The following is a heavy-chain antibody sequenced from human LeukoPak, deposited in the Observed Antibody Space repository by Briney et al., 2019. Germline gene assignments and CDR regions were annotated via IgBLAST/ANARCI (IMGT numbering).Heavy chain of an antibody. CDR2: MNPNSGNT. V-gene: IGHV1-8*01. D-gene: IGHD3-22*01. Sequence: ASVKVSCKASGYTFTSYDINWVRQATGQGLEWMGWMNPNSGNTGYAQKLQGRVTMTTDTSASTAYMELRSLRSDDTAVYYCARDEAADYYDSSGAADAFDIWGQGTMVTVSS. J-gene: IGHJ3*02. CDR3: ARDEAADYYDSSGAADAFDI. CDR1: GYTFTSYD.